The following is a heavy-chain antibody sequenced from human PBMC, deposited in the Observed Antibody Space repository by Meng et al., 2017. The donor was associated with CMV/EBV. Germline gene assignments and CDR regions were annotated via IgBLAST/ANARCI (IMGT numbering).Heavy chain of an antibody. D-gene: IGHD5-24*01. CDR3: AKDFMEGVMATISGDY. V-gene: IGHV3-30*02. Sequence: GGSLRLSCAASGFTFSSYGMHWVRQAPGKGLEWVAFIRYDGTNKYYTDSVKGRFTISRDNSKNTLYLQMNSLRAEDTAVYYCAKDFMEGVMATISGDYWGQGTLVTVSS. J-gene: IGHJ4*02. CDR1: GFTFSSYG. CDR2: IRYDGTNK.